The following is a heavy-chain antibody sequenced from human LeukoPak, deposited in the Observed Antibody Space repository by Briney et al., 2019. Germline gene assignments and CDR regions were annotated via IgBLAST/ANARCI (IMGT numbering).Heavy chain of an antibody. J-gene: IGHJ4*02. V-gene: IGHV1-69*06. Sequence: ASVKVSCKASGGTFSSYAISWVRQAPGQGLEWMGGIIPIFGTANYAQKFQGRVTITADKSTSTAYMELSSLRSEDTAVYYCARGPTIDDFDYWGQGTLVTVSS. D-gene: IGHD1-26*01. CDR1: GGTFSSYA. CDR2: IIPIFGTA. CDR3: ARGPTIDDFDY.